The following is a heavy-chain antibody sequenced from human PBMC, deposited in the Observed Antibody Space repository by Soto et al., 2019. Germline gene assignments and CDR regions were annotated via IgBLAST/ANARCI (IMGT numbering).Heavy chain of an antibody. CDR1: GGSISIYY. J-gene: IGHJ4*02. Sequence: SETLSLTCTVSGGSISIYYWSWIRQPPGKGLEWIGYIYYSGSTNYNPSLKSRVTISVDTSKNQFSLKLSSVTAADTAMYYCARGYSGDDGLDYWGQGTLVTVSS. CDR2: IYYSGST. CDR3: ARGYSGDDGLDY. V-gene: IGHV4-59*01. D-gene: IGHD5-12*01.